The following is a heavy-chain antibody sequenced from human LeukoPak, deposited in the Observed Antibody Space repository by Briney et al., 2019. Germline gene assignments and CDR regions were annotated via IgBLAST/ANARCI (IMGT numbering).Heavy chain of an antibody. CDR2: IYHSGST. J-gene: IGHJ3*02. V-gene: IGHV4-4*02. CDR1: GGPISSSNW. D-gene: IGHD5-12*01. Sequence: SETLSLTCTVSGGPISSSNWWSWVRQPPGKGLEWIGEIYHSGSTNYNPSLKSRVTISVDKSKNQFSLKLSSVTAADTAVYYCAGRGDYSGYPNHDAFDIWGQGTMVTVSS. CDR3: AGRGDYSGYPNHDAFDI.